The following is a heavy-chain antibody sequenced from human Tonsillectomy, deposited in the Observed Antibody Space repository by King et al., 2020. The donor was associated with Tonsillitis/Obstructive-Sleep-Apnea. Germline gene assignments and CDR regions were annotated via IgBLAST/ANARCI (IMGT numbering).Heavy chain of an antibody. V-gene: IGHV1-69*04. CDR3: ARSNTEWYFDL. CDR2: IIPILDIA. J-gene: IGHJ2*01. CDR1: GGTFSSFA. D-gene: IGHD2-8*01. Sequence: QLVQSGAEVKKPGSSVKVSCKASGGTFSSFAISWVRQAPGQGLEWMGRIIPILDIAAYAQKFRGRVTITADKSTSTAYMELSSLRSGDTAVYFCARSNTEWYFDLWGRGTLVTVSS.